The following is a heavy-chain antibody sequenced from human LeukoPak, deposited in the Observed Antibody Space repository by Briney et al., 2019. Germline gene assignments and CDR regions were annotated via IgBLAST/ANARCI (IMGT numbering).Heavy chain of an antibody. J-gene: IGHJ4*02. V-gene: IGHV1-18*01. Sequence: ASVKVSCKTSGYSENFYGITWVRQVAGQGLEWMGWISAQHGQTEYAPNSQDRVTMTTDTYTNTAYMELRSLRSDDTAVYYCAGSLGYCTSNVCYPKYWGQGTLVTVSS. CDR1: GYSENFYG. CDR2: ISAQHGQT. CDR3: AGSLGYCTSNVCYPKY. D-gene: IGHD2-8*01.